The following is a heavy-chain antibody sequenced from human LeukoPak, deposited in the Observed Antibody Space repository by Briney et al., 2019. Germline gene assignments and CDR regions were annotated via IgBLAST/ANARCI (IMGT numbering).Heavy chain of an antibody. D-gene: IGHD5-24*01. CDR3: AREPPIARDGYNYGFDQ. CDR1: GYTFSSYY. J-gene: IGHJ4*02. V-gene: IGHV1-46*01. Sequence: ASVKVSCKASGYTFSSYYIHWVRQAPGQGLEWLAIINPSGGSTRYGQKFQGRVTMTRDMSTSTVYMELSSLRSEDTAVYCCAREPPIARDGYNYGFDQWGQGTLVTVSS. CDR2: INPSGGST.